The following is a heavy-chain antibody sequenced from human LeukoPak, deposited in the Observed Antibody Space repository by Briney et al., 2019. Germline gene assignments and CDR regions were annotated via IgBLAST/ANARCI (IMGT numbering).Heavy chain of an antibody. V-gene: IGHV1-2*06. D-gene: IGHD2-2*01. CDR2: INPNNGGT. CDR3: ARDYCSSTSCLFDY. Sequence: ASVKVSCKASGYTFTGYYIHWVRQAPGQGLDWMGRINPNNGGTNYAQKFQGRVTMTRDTSISTAYMELSRLRSDDTAVYYCARDYCSSTSCLFDYWGQGTLVTVSS. CDR1: GYTFTGYY. J-gene: IGHJ4*02.